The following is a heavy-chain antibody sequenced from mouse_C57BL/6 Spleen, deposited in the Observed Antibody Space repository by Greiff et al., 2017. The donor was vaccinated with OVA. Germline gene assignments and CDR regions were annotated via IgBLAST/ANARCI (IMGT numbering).Heavy chain of an antibody. CDR2: IYPGSGST. J-gene: IGHJ4*01. D-gene: IGHD1-1*01. V-gene: IGHV1-55*01. CDR1: GYTFTSYW. Sequence: VQLQQPGAELVKPGASVKMSCKASGYTFTSYWITWVKQRPGQGLEWIGDIYPGSGSTHYNEKFKSKATLTVDTSSSTAYMQLSSLTSEDSAVYYCARSPLITTVVAEDYYAMDYWGQGTSVTVSS. CDR3: ARSPLITTVVAEDYYAMDY.